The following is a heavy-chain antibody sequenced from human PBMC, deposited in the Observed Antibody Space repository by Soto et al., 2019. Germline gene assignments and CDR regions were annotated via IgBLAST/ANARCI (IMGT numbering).Heavy chain of an antibody. CDR3: EREEGSVATMFY. CDR1: GGTFSSYA. Sequence: QVQLVQSGAEVKKPGSSVKVSCKASGGTFSSYAISWVRPSPGQGLEWMGGIIPIFGTANYAQKFQGRVTITSNESTSQAYMELSSLRSEDTAVYYCEREEGSVATMFYWVKGTMVTVSS. CDR2: IIPIFGTA. V-gene: IGHV1-69*05. J-gene: IGHJ4*02. D-gene: IGHD5-12*01.